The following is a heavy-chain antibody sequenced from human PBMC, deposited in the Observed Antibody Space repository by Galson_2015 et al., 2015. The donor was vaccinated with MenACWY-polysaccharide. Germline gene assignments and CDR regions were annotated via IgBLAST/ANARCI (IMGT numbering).Heavy chain of an antibody. Sequence: SLRLSCAASGFTFSSYAMHWVRQAPGKGLEWVAVISYDATNKYYADSVKGRFTISRDNSKSTLYLQMNSLRAEDTAVYFCARDNWDDYWGQGALVTVSS. J-gene: IGHJ4*02. CDR1: GFTFSSYA. V-gene: IGHV3-30-3*01. D-gene: IGHD7-27*01. CDR2: ISYDATNK. CDR3: ARDNWDDY.